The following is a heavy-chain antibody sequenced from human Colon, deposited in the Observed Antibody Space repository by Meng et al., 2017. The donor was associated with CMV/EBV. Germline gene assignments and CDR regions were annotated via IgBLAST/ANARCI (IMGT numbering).Heavy chain of an antibody. D-gene: IGHD1-7*01. CDR2: IKEDGSQK. Sequence: GASLKISCAASGSIFSNYWMSWARQAPGKGLEWVANIKEDGSQKYYVDSVKGRFTISRDNARNSLYLQMNSLSAEDTAAYYCAKIYWNYKGLIDYWGQGTPVTVSS. CDR1: GSIFSNYW. J-gene: IGHJ4*02. V-gene: IGHV3-7*01. CDR3: AKIYWNYKGLIDY.